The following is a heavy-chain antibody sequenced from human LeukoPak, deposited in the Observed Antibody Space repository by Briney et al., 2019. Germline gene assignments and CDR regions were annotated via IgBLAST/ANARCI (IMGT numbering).Heavy chain of an antibody. CDR2: ISSSGSST. CDR3: PVEMSTVRDHDTFDI. V-gene: IGHV3-11*04. D-gene: IGHD5-24*01. J-gene: IGHJ3*02. CDR1: GFSFSDYY. Sequence: GGSLRLSCAASGFSFSDYYMSWIRQAPGKRLEWVSYISSSGSSTFYADSVKGRFTISRDNTKNSVYVQMNSLRAEDTGVYYCPVEMSTVRDHDTFDIWGQGTMVTVSS.